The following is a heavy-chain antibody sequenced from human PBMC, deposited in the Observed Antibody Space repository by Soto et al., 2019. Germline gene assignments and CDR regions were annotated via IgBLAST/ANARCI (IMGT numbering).Heavy chain of an antibody. J-gene: IGHJ6*02. Sequence: EVQLVESGGGLVKPGGSLRLSCAVSGLIFSDFTMNWVRQAPGKGLEWVASIGSSGGNSFYADSVKGRFIISRDNAKTSLDLQINSLRAEDTAVYYCAREKRHNSLGGRFGMDVWGQGTTVTVS. CDR1: GLIFSDFT. V-gene: IGHV3-21*01. D-gene: IGHD1-1*01. CDR3: AREKRHNSLGGRFGMDV. CDR2: IGSSGGNS.